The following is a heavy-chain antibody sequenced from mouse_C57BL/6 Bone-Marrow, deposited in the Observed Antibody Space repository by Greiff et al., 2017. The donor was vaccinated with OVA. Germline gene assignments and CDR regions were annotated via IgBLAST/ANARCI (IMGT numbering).Heavy chain of an antibody. V-gene: IGHV1-55*01. Sequence: QVQLQQPGAELVKPGASVKMSCKASGYTFTSYWITWVKQRPGQGLEWIGDIYPGSGSTNYNEKFKSKATLSVDTSYSTAYMQISSLTSEDSAVYYCARWNCYEVRFAYWGQGTLVTVSA. D-gene: IGHD1-1*02. CDR1: GYTFTSYW. CDR3: ARWNCYEVRFAY. CDR2: IYPGSGST. J-gene: IGHJ3*01.